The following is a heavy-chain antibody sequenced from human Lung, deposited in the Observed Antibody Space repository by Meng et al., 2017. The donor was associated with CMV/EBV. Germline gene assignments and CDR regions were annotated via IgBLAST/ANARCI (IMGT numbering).Heavy chain of an antibody. CDR1: RFSFSSHA. Sequence: ARFSFSSHAMDWVRQAPGKGLGWVAVISDDGRGKAYAESVKGRFTISRDNSKSTVYLQMNSLRPEDTAVYYCARDVGYSGSSGGFDYWGQGTLVTVSS. V-gene: IGHV3-30*04. CDR3: ARDVGYSGSSGGFDY. D-gene: IGHD5-12*01. CDR2: ISDDGRGK. J-gene: IGHJ4*02.